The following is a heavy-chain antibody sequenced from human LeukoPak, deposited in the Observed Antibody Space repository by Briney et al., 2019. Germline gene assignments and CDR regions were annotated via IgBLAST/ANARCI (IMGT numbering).Heavy chain of an antibody. CDR3: ARDRDTGSSYENLFEY. J-gene: IGHJ4*02. CDR2: ITSDGSST. D-gene: IGHD1-26*01. V-gene: IGHV3-74*01. Sequence: GGSLRLSCAASGFTFSSYWMHWVRQAPGKGLVWVSRITSDGSSTSYADSVKGRFTISRDNAKNTLSLQMNSLRAEDTSVYYCARDRDTGSSYENLFEYWGQGSLVTVSS. CDR1: GFTFSSYW.